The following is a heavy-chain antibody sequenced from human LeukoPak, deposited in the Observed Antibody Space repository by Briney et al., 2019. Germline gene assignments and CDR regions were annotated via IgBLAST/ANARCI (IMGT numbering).Heavy chain of an antibody. V-gene: IGHV3-49*03. CDR2: IRSKAYGGTT. D-gene: IGHD3-3*01. CDR3: SGGEITIFGVVNFDY. J-gene: IGHJ4*02. CDR1: GFTFGDYA. Sequence: GSLRLSCTASGFTFGDYAMSWFRQAPGKGLEWVGFIRSKAYGGTTEYAASVKGRFTISRDDSKSIAYLQMNSLKTEDTAVYYCSGGEITIFGVVNFDYWGQGTLVTVSS.